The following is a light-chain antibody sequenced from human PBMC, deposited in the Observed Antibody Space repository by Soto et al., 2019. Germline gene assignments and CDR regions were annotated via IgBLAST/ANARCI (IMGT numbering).Light chain of an antibody. V-gene: IGLV2-8*01. CDR3: SSYAGSIYV. CDR1: SSDVGGYNY. Sequence: SVLTQPPSASGSPGQSVTISCTGTSSDVGGYNYVSWYQQHPGKAPKLMIYEVSKRPSGVPDRFSGSKSGNTASLTVSGLQAEDEADHYCSSYAGSIYVFGTGTKVTVL. J-gene: IGLJ1*01. CDR2: EVS.